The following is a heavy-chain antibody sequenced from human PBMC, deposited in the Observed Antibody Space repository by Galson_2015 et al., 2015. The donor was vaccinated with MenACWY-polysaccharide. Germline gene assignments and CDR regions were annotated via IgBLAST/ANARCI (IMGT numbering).Heavy chain of an antibody. V-gene: IGHV3-21*01. CDR3: ARAGVDGYSYVLGN. Sequence: SLRLSCAASGFTFSSYSMNWVRQAPGKGLEWVSSISSSSSYIYYADSVKGRFTISRDNAKNSLYLQMNSLRAEDTAVYYCARAGVDGYSYVLGNWGQGTLVTVSS. J-gene: IGHJ4*02. D-gene: IGHD5-18*01. CDR2: ISSSSSYI. CDR1: GFTFSSYS.